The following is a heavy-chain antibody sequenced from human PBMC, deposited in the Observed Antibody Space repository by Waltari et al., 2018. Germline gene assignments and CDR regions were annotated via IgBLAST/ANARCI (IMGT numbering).Heavy chain of an antibody. V-gene: IGHV3-48*01. CDR2: ISWSDDKT. Sequence: EVRLVQSGGDLVQPGGSLRLSCAVSGFSLIRYSMIWVRQTPERGLECVADISWSDDKTEYADSVRGRFTIARDIASNSVSLQMKNLKVEDTAMYYCARELGGSAAGTDHWGQGSMVFVSS. J-gene: IGHJ1*01. D-gene: IGHD2-2*01. CDR1: GFSLIRYS. CDR3: ARELGGSAAGTDH.